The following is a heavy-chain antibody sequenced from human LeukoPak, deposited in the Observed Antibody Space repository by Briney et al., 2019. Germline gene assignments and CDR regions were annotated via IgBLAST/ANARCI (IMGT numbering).Heavy chain of an antibody. D-gene: IGHD6-13*01. CDR2: IYHSGST. J-gene: IGHJ5*02. V-gene: IGHV4-34*01. CDR3: ARGDSSSWYSNH. Sequence: SETLSLTCAVYGGSFSGYYWSWIRQPPGKGLEWIGEIYHSGSTNYNPSLKSRVTISVDKSKNQFSLKLSSVTAADTAVYYCARGDSSSWYSNHWGQGTLVTVSS. CDR1: GGSFSGYY.